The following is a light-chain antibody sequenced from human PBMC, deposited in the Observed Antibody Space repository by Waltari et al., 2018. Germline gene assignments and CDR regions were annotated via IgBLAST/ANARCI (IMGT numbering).Light chain of an antibody. V-gene: IGKV1-39*01. CDR2: DAS. CDR1: QSISTY. CDR3: QQSDSMPLT. J-gene: IGKJ4*01. Sequence: DIQMTQSPSSLSASFGDRVSITCRTSQSISTYLNWYQQKPGKAPKLLIYDASTLQSGVPSRFSGSGSGTDFTLTIGSLQPEDFATYHCQQSDSMPLTFGGGTKVEIK.